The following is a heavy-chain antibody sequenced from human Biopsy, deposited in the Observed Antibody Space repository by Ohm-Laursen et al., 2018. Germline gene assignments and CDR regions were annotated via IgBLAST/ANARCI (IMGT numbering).Heavy chain of an antibody. V-gene: IGHV3-23*01. CDR1: GFTFSSFA. J-gene: IGHJ4*02. D-gene: IGHD4-17*01. CDR3: ALAAAQTVTHFDY. CDR2: ISGNSDII. Sequence: LRLSCAASGFTFSSFAMTWVRQAPGKGLEWVSTISGNSDIIYDTDSVKGRFTISRDNSKNTLYLQMNSLRADDTAVYYCALAAAQTVTHFDYWGQGTLVTVSS.